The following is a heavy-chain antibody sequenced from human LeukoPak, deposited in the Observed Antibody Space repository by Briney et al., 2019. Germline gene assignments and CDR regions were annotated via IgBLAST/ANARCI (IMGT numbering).Heavy chain of an antibody. D-gene: IGHD1-1*01. CDR2: IRSNGDTT. Sequence: GGSLRLSCAAPGFTFSSIAMTWVRQAPGKGLEWVSSIRSNGDTTYNADSVKGRFTISRDNSKNTLYLQMNSLRVEDTAIYYCAKGQELDDGVFDSWGQGTLVTVSS. J-gene: IGHJ4*02. V-gene: IGHV3-23*01. CDR1: GFTFSSIA. CDR3: AKGQELDDGVFDS.